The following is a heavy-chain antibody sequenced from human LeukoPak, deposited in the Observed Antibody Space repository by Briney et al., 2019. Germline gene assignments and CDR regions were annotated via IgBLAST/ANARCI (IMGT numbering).Heavy chain of an antibody. CDR1: GGSIRSSYYY. J-gene: IGHJ5*02. D-gene: IGHD3-16*02. CDR3: ATAPYEYIWGTYRTNWFDP. V-gene: IGHV4-30-4*01. CDR2: SYYSGNT. Sequence: PSETLSLTCTVSGGSIRSSYYYWSWIRQPPGKGLEWIGYSYYSGNTYYNPSLKSRVTISMDTSKNQFSLKLNSMTAADTAVYYCATAPYEYIWGTYRTNWFDPWGQGTLVTVSS.